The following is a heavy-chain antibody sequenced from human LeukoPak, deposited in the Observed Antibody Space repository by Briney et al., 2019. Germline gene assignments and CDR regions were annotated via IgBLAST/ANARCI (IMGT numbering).Heavy chain of an antibody. V-gene: IGHV4-59*01. Sequence: KPSETLSLTCTVSGGSISSYYWNWIRQPPGKGLEWIGYIYYSGSTNYNPSLKSRVSMSVDTSKNQFSLNLSSVTAADTAVYYCARLAPQYSSSSWNAFDIWGQGTMVTVSS. J-gene: IGHJ3*02. CDR1: GGSISSYY. D-gene: IGHD6-6*01. CDR3: ARLAPQYSSSSWNAFDI. CDR2: IYYSGST.